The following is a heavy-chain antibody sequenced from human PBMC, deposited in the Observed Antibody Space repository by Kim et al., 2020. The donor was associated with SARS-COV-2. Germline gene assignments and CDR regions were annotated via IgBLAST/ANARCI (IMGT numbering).Heavy chain of an antibody. CDR2: ISAYGETK. Sequence: GGSLRLSCAGSGFTLDHSAMHWVRQAPGKGLEWVSLISAYGETKYYADSVKGRFTISIDNSKNSVLLQMNSLRTEDTAFYYCVRASGWLPRYWGQVTMVTVSS. V-gene: IGHV3-43*02. CDR1: GFTLDHSA. J-gene: IGHJ4*02. CDR3: VRASGWLPRY. D-gene: IGHD6-19*01.